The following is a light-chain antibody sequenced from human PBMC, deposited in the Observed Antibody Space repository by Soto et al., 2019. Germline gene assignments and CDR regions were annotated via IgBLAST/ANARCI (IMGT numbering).Light chain of an antibody. Sequence: DVQRTQSHSSLSASVGDRAPITCRASQCIGTWLAWYQQKPGRAPKLLIYDASNLQSGVPSRFSGSGSGTDFTLTITSLQPEDFATYYCQQANSFPLPFGGVTKV. CDR1: QCIGTW. CDR3: QQANSFPLP. J-gene: IGKJ4*01. V-gene: IGKV1D-12*01. CDR2: DAS.